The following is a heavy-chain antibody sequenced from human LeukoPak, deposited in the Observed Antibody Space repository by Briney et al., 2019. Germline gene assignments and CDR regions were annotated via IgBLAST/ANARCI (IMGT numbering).Heavy chain of an antibody. Sequence: WETLSLTCAVYGGSFSGYYWSWIRQPPGKGLEWIGEINHSGSTNYNPSLKSRVTISVDTSKNQFSLKLSSVTAADTAVYYCARRVTMVRGVIMTYYYYYYMDVWGKGTTVTI. J-gene: IGHJ6*03. CDR3: ARRVTMVRGVIMTYYYYYYMDV. D-gene: IGHD3-10*01. CDR1: GGSFSGYY. V-gene: IGHV4-34*01. CDR2: INHSGST.